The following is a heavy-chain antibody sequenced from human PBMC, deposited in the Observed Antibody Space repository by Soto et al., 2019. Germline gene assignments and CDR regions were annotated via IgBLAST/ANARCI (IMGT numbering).Heavy chain of an antibody. J-gene: IGHJ6*02. V-gene: IGHV1-18*01. D-gene: IGHD3-10*01. Sequence: GASVKVSCKASGYTFTSYGISWVRQAPGQGLEWMGWISAYNGNTNYAQKLQGRVTMATDTSTSTAYMELRSLRSDDTAVYYCARDCGTVLWFEPKLGYYYGMDVWGQGTPVTVSS. CDR1: GYTFTSYG. CDR3: ARDCGTVLWFEPKLGYYYGMDV. CDR2: ISAYNGNT.